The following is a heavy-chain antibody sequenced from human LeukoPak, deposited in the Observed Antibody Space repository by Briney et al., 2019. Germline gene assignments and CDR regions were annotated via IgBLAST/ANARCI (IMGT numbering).Heavy chain of an antibody. Sequence: GGSLRLSCAASGFTFSSYEMNWVRQAPGKGLEWVSYITTSGRTIYYADSVKGRFTISRDNAENSLYLQMNSLRAEDTAVYYCAIGEDYGTNSFDYWGQGTLVTVSS. J-gene: IGHJ4*02. CDR2: ITTSGRTI. V-gene: IGHV3-48*03. CDR1: GFTFSSYE. D-gene: IGHD4-17*01. CDR3: AIGEDYGTNSFDY.